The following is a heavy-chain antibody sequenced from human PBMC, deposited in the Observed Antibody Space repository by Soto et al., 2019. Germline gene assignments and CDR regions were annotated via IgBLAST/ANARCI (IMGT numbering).Heavy chain of an antibody. CDR1: GYTFSGYY. D-gene: IGHD3-10*01. J-gene: IGHJ6*02. CDR2: FKPTGGGST. V-gene: IGHV1-46*01. CDR3: ASDYGSGVELDG. Sequence: QVQLVQSGAEVKKPGASVKLSCKPSGYTFSGYYVHWVRQAPGQGLEWMGVFKPTGGGSTSYAQRFKGRVTVTRDTSTSTVYMELGSLRFDDTAVYFCASDYGSGVELDGWGQGTRVTVSS.